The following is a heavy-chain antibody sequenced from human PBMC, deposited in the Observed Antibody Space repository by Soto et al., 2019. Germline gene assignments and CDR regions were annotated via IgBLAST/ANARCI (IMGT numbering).Heavy chain of an antibody. CDR1: GGSFSGYY. Sequence: ETLSLTCAVYGGSFSGYYWSWIRQPPGKGLEWIGEINHSGSTNYNPSLKSRVTISVDTSKNQFSLKLSSVTAADTAVYYCARGGLRKKYNWFDPWGQGTLVTVSS. D-gene: IGHD5-12*01. V-gene: IGHV4-34*01. J-gene: IGHJ5*02. CDR3: ARGGLRKKYNWFDP. CDR2: INHSGST.